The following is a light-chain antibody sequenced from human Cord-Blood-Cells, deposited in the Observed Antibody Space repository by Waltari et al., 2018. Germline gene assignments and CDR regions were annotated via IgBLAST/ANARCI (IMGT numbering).Light chain of an antibody. CDR1: SGSIASNY. CDR2: EDN. CDR3: QSYDSSNRV. J-gene: IGLJ3*02. V-gene: IGLV6-57*03. Sequence: NFMLTQPHSVSESPGKTVTISCTRSSGSIASNYVQWYQQRPGSAPTTVIQEDNTRPSGVPDRFSGSIDSSSNSASLTISGLKTEDEADYYCQSYDSSNRVFGGGTKLTVL.